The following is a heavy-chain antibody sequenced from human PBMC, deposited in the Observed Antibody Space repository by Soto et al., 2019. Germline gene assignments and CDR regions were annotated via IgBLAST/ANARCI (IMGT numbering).Heavy chain of an antibody. CDR2: IIPIFGTA. V-gene: IGHV1-69*13. Sequence: ASVKVSCKASGGTFSSYAISWVRQAPGQGLEWMGGIIPIFGTANYAQKFQGRVTITADESTSTAYMELSSLRSEDTAVYYCARDKEGEMATTSHAFDIWGQGTMVTVS. J-gene: IGHJ3*02. CDR1: GGTFSSYA. CDR3: ARDKEGEMATTSHAFDI. D-gene: IGHD1-1*01.